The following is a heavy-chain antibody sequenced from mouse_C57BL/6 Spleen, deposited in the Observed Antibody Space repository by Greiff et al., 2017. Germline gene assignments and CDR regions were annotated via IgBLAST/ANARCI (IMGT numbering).Heavy chain of an antibody. D-gene: IGHD1-1*01. V-gene: IGHV5-6*01. CDR1: GFTFSSYG. CDR3: ARGIDDNGSSTQGWFAY. Sequence: EVQGVESGGDLVKPGGSLKLSCAASGFTFSSYGMSWVRQTPDKRLEWVATLSSGGSYTYYPDSVKGRFTIARDNAKNSLYLQMSSLKSEDTAMYYCARGIDDNGSSTQGWFAYWGQGTLVTVSA. J-gene: IGHJ3*01. CDR2: LSSGGSYT.